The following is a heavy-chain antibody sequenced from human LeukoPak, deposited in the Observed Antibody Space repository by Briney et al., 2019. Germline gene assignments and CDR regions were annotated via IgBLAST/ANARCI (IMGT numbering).Heavy chain of an antibody. CDR3: ASDRVC. CDR2: ITGSSSTT. Sequence: PGGSLRLSCAASGFTFSSYSMSWVRQAPGKGLEWVSYITGSSSTTHYAESVKGRFTISRDNAKNSLYLQMNSLRAEDTAVYFCASDRVCWGQGTLVTVSS. V-gene: IGHV3-48*04. CDR1: GFTFSSYS. J-gene: IGHJ4*02.